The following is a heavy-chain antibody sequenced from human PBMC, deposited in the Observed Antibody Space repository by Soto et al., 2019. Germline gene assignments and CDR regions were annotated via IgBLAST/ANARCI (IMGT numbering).Heavy chain of an antibody. D-gene: IGHD2-2*01. CDR2: ISGSGGST. CDR3: AKDKLGHCSSTSCYGWFDWFDP. Sequence: GGSLRLSCAASGFTFSSYAMSWVRQAPGKGLEWVSAISGSGGSTYYADSVKGRFTISRDNSKNTLYLQMNSLRAEDTAVYYCAKDKLGHCSSTSCYGWFDWFDPWGQGTLVTVSS. V-gene: IGHV3-23*01. CDR1: GFTFSSYA. J-gene: IGHJ5*02.